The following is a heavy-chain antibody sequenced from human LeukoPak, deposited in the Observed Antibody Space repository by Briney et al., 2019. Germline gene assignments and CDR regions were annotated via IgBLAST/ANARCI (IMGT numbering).Heavy chain of an antibody. J-gene: IGHJ6*02. CDR3: ATRTAAADYYYYGMDV. D-gene: IGHD6-13*01. CDR1: GDSIFIGGYY. Sequence: SETLSLTCTVSGDSIFIGGYYWSWIRQPPGKGLEWIGYIYSSENTYYDPSLKSRVTMSVDRSKNQFSLKLSSVTAADTAVYYCATRTAAADYYYYGMDVWGQGTTVTVPS. V-gene: IGHV4-30-2*01. CDR2: IYSSENT.